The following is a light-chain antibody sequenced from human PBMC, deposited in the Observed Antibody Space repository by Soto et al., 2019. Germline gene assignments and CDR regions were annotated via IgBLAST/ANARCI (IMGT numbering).Light chain of an antibody. J-gene: IGKJ4*01. CDR2: KVS. V-gene: IGKV2-30*01. CDR3: RQPTHWPPLT. Sequence: DVVMTQSPLSLPVTLGQPASISCSSIQSLVYSDGNTYLNWFQQRPGQSPRRLIYKVSNRDSGVPDRFSGSGSGTDFTLKISRVDIGLDCCRQPTHWPPLTVGGGTKVDIK. CDR1: QSLVYSDGNTY.